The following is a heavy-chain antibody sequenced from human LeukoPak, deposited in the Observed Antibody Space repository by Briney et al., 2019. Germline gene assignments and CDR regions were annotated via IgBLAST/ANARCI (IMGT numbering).Heavy chain of an antibody. CDR1: DGPINTYF. CDR3: ATGGYSAWCDY. V-gene: IGHV4-4*07. J-gene: IGHJ4*01. Sequence: PSETLSLTCSVSDGPINTYFWSWIRQPAGKGPEWIGRIDSSGTTSLNPSLKSRVTISQDKSKKQFSLKLSSVTAADTAVYYCATGGYSAWCDYWGHGTQVIVSS. D-gene: IGHD6-19*01. CDR2: IDSSGTT.